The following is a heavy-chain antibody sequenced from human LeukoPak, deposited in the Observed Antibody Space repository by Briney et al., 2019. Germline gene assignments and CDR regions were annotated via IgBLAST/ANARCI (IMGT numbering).Heavy chain of an antibody. D-gene: IGHD6-6*01. V-gene: IGHV2-5*02. J-gene: IGHJ6*03. CDR2: TYWDDDK. CDR1: GFSLSTSGVG. CDR3: AHSGGQLVPLGYYYYYMDV. Sequence: SGPTLVKPTQTLTLTCTFSGFSLSTSGVGVGWIRQPPGKALEWLALTYWDDDKRYSPSLKSRLPITKDTSKNQVVLKMTNMDPVDTATYYCAHSGGQLVPLGYYYYYMDVWGKGTTVTVSS.